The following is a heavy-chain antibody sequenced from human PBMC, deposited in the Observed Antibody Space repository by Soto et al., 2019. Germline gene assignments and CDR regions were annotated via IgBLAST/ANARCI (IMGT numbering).Heavy chain of an antibody. Sequence: QVQLQESGPGLVKPSQTLSLTCTVSGGSISSGGYYWSWIRQHPGKGLEWIGYIYYSGSTYYNPSLKSRVTISVDTSKNQFSLKVSSVTAADTAVYYCARDLRFRGFYGMDVWRQGTTVTVSS. J-gene: IGHJ6*02. CDR2: IYYSGST. CDR3: ARDLRFRGFYGMDV. V-gene: IGHV4-31*03. CDR1: GGSISSGGYY. D-gene: IGHD3-10*01.